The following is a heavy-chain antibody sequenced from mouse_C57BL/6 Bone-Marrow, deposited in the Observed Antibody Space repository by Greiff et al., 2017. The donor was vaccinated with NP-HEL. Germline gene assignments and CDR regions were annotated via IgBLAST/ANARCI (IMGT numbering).Heavy chain of an antibody. J-gene: IGHJ4*01. D-gene: IGHD1-1*02. CDR3: ARDYDYYAMDY. V-gene: IGHV1-26*01. CDR1: GYTFTDYY. Sequence: EVQLQQSGPELVKPGASVKISCKASGYTFTDYYMNWVKQSHGKSLEWIGDINPNNGGTSYNQKFKGKATLTVDKSSSTAYMQLSSLTSEDSAVYFCARDYDYYAMDYWGQGTSVTVSS. CDR2: INPNNGGT.